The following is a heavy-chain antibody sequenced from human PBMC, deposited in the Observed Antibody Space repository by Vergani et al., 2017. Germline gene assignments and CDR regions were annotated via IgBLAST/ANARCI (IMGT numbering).Heavy chain of an antibody. CDR3: ASDTHSGQRADR. CDR1: FDSIRNLY. Sequence: QVQLQESGPGLVKSSETLSLTCSVSFDSIRNLYCNWIRQPPGKGLEWIGSIHYSENTNYNPLLKTRVTISVDTSKNQFSLTLTSVTAADTAVYYCASDTHSGQRADRWGQGILVTVTS. V-gene: IGHV4-59*11. CDR2: IHYSENT. D-gene: IGHD6-19*01. J-gene: IGHJ5*02.